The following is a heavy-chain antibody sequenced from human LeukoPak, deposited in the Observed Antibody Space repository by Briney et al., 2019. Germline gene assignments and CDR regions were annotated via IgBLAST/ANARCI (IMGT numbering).Heavy chain of an antibody. CDR2: IYYSGST. Sequence: SETLSLTCTVSGGSISSYSWTWIRQPPGKGLEWVGYIYYSGSTSYNPSLKSRVTISLDTSKNQFSLTLTSVTAADTAVYYRARPEHSSGSHPLSYWGQGTLVTVSS. CDR1: GGSISSYS. V-gene: IGHV4-59*08. D-gene: IGHD6-19*01. CDR3: ARPEHSSGSHPLSY. J-gene: IGHJ4*02.